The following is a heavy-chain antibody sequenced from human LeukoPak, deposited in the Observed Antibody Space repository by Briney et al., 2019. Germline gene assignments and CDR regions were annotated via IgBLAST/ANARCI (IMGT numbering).Heavy chain of an antibody. V-gene: IGHV3-23*01. J-gene: IGHJ3*02. Sequence: GGSLRLSCAASGFTFSSYAMSWVRQAPGRGLEWVSAISASDGRTWHADSVRGRFTISRDNFKNTLYVQINSLRAEDTAVYYCVRDKRFPDDVFDIWGQGTLVTVSS. CDR3: VRDKRFPDDVFDI. D-gene: IGHD3-10*01. CDR2: ISASDGRT. CDR1: GFTFSSYA.